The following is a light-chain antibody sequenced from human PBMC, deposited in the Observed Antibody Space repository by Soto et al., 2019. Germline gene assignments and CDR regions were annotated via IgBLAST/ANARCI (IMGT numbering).Light chain of an antibody. V-gene: IGKV1-5*01. CDR3: QQCYMGWT. CDR1: QSIGRF. J-gene: IGKJ1*01. Sequence: DNQMTQPPSPPSAFVGDRATTTCRASQSIGRFLAWYQHQPGKAPKLLIYDASTLESGVPSRFSGTGSGTEFTFSITSLQPEDFGTYYCQQCYMGWTFGQGTKVEIK. CDR2: DAS.